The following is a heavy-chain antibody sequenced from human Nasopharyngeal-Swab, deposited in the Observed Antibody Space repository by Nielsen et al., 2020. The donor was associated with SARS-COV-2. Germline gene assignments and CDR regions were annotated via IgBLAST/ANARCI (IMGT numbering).Heavy chain of an antibody. CDR1: GFTFDDYG. V-gene: IGHV3-20*04. CDR2: INWNGGST. Sequence: GESLKISCAASGFTFDDYGMSWVRQAPGKGLEWVSGINWNGGSTGYADSVKGRFTISRDNAKNSLYLQMNSLRAEDTAVYYCAKDPGYDSSGYYYWASLMDYWGQGTLVTVSS. D-gene: IGHD3-22*01. CDR3: AKDPGYDSSGYYYWASLMDY. J-gene: IGHJ4*02.